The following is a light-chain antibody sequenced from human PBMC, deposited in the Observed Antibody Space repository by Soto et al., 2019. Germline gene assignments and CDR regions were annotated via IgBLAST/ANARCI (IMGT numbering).Light chain of an antibody. CDR2: DAS. Sequence: DFQMTQSPSTLSVSVGDRVTITCRASQSISSWLAWYQQKPGKAPKLLIYDASSLESGVPSRFSGSGSGTEFTLTISSLQPDDFATYYCQQYNSYSGTFGQGTKVDIK. J-gene: IGKJ1*01. V-gene: IGKV1-5*01. CDR3: QQYNSYSGT. CDR1: QSISSW.